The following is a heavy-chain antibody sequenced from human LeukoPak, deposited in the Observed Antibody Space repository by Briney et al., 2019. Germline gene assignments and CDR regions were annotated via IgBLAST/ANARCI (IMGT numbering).Heavy chain of an antibody. V-gene: IGHV3-15*01. CDR3: TTSLAGAVTAVYPFDN. CDR1: GFTFSKAW. CDR2: IKSKTDGGTT. D-gene: IGHD2-21*02. Sequence: PGGSLRLSCAASGFTFSKAWMHWVRQAPGKGLEWVGRIKSKTDGGTTDYAAPVKGRFTISSDDSKNTLHLQMNSLKTEDTAVYYCTTSLAGAVTAVYPFDNWGQGTLVTVSS. J-gene: IGHJ4*02.